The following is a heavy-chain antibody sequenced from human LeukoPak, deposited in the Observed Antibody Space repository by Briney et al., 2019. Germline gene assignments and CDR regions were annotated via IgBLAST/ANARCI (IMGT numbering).Heavy chain of an antibody. CDR1: GFTFSSYE. Sequence: GGSLRLSCTASGFTFSSYEMNWVRQAPGKGLEWVALIWHDGSNEYYGDSVKGRFTISRDNSKNTLYLQMNSLRAEDTAVYYCARESSTWYELDYWGQGTLVTVSS. CDR2: IWHDGSNE. D-gene: IGHD6-13*01. J-gene: IGHJ4*02. V-gene: IGHV3-33*08. CDR3: ARESSTWYELDY.